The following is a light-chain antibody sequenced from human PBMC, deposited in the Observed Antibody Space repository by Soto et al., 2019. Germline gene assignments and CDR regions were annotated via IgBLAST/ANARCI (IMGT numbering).Light chain of an antibody. J-gene: IGLJ2*01. V-gene: IGLV1-40*01. CDR1: SSNIGAGYD. CDR3: QSYDSSLSGSV. CDR2: GNI. Sequence: QSVLTQPPSVSGAPGQRVTISCTGSSSNIGAGYDVHWYQQLPGTAPKLLIYGNINRPSGVPDRFSGSKSGTSASLAITGLQAEEEADYYCQSYDSSLSGSVFGGGTKLTVL.